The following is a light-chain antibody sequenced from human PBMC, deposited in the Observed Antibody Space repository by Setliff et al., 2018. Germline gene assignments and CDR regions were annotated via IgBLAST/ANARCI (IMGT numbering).Light chain of an antibody. V-gene: IGLV2-14*03. CDR1: SSDVGDSNY. Sequence: QSALTQPRSVSGSPGQSVTISCTGTSSDVGDSNYVSWYQHHPGKAPKLMIYDVSNRPSGVSNRFSGSKSDNTASLTISGLQAEDEADYYCSSYTSSSTPLIFGGGTKGTVL. CDR2: DVS. J-gene: IGLJ2*01. CDR3: SSYTSSSTPLI.